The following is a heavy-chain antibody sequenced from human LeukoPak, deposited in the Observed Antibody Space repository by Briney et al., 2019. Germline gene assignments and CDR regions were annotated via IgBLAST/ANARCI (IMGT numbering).Heavy chain of an antibody. V-gene: IGHV3-43*02. Sequence: GRSLRLSCAASGFTFDDYAMHWVRQAPGKGLEWVSLISGDGGTTYYADPVKGRFTISRDNSKNSLYLQMNSLTTEDTALYYCAKDTRFSVTDLDYWGQGTLVTVSS. CDR1: GFTFDDYA. J-gene: IGHJ4*02. CDR2: ISGDGGTT. CDR3: AKDTRFSVTDLDY. D-gene: IGHD3-10*01.